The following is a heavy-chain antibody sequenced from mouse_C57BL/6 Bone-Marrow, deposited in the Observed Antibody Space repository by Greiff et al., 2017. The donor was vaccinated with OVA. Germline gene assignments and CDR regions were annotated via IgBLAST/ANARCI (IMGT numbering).Heavy chain of an antibody. V-gene: IGHV5-6*01. J-gene: IGHJ4*01. Sequence: EVHLVESGGDLVKPGGSLKLSCAASGFTFSSYGMSWVRQTPDKRLAWVATISSGGSYTYYPDSVKGRFTISRDNAKNTLYLQMSSLKSEDTAMYYCARRGITTVVATDYAMDYWGQGTSVTVSS. D-gene: IGHD1-1*01. CDR3: ARRGITTVVATDYAMDY. CDR2: ISSGGSYT. CDR1: GFTFSSYG.